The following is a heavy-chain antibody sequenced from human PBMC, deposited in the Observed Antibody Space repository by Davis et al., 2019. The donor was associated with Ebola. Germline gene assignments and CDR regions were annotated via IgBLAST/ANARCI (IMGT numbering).Heavy chain of an antibody. V-gene: IGHV3-48*03. D-gene: IGHD3-22*01. J-gene: IGHJ6*02. Sequence: GGSLRLSCAASGFTFSSYEMNWVRQAPGKGLEWVSYISSSGSTIYYADSVKGRFTISRDNAKNSLFLQMNSLRAEDTAVYYCARDLVITMIVVGGYYYYGMDVWGQGTTVTVSS. CDR3: ARDLVITMIVVGGYYYYGMDV. CDR2: ISSSGSTI. CDR1: GFTFSSYE.